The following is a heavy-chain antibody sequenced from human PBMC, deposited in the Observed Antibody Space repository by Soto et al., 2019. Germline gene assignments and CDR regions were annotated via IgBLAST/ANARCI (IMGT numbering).Heavy chain of an antibody. J-gene: IGHJ2*01. V-gene: IGHV3-7*03. CDR2: IKQDGSEK. Sequence: EVQLVESGGGLVQPGGSLRLSCAASGFTFSTYWMSWVRQAPGKGLEWVANIKQDGSEKYYVDSVKGRFTISRDNAKTSLYLQMNSLRAEDTAVYYCARQYYDFWSGYHYWYFDLWGRGTLVTVSS. D-gene: IGHD3-3*01. CDR1: GFTFSTYW. CDR3: ARQYYDFWSGYHYWYFDL.